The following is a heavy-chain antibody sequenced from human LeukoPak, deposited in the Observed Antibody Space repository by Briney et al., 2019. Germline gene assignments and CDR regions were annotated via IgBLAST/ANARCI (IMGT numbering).Heavy chain of an antibody. J-gene: IGHJ2*01. CDR2: ISVNGGAM. CDR3: ARKTDRLGAVGRDRYFDL. CDR1: GFTLSGYE. Sequence: PGGSLRLSCTASGFTLSGYEMTWVRQAPGKGLECMSYISVNGGAMHYADSVRGRFTTSRDDAKNSLYLHMNSLRVEDTAIYYCARKTDRLGAVGRDRYFDLWGRGTLITVSS. D-gene: IGHD6-13*01. V-gene: IGHV3-48*03.